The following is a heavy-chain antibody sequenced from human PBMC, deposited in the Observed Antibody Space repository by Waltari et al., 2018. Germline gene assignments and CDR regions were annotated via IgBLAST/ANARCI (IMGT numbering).Heavy chain of an antibody. Sequence: QVQLVASGGGVVQPGRSLRLSCAASGFTFSSYGMHWVRQAPGKGLEWVAVISYDGSNKYYADSVKGRFTISRDNSKNTLYLQMNSLRAEDTAVYYCAIDRGYFDYWGQGTLVTVSS. CDR3: AIDRGYFDY. J-gene: IGHJ4*02. D-gene: IGHD3-10*01. CDR1: GFTFSSYG. CDR2: ISYDGSNK. V-gene: IGHV3-30*03.